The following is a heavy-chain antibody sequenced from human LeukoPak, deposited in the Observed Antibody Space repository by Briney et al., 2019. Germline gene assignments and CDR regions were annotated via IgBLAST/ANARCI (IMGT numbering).Heavy chain of an antibody. J-gene: IGHJ5*02. CDR1: GGSMSNHY. D-gene: IGHD4-17*01. CDR3: ARYKQTTVTMTGGFDP. Sequence: SETLSLTCTVSGGSMSNHYWSWSRQPPGKGLEWIGYIFYSGSTYSIPSSKNRVTISVDTSKNQFSLRLTSVSTADTAVYYCARYKQTTVTMTGGFDPWGQGTLVIVSS. CDR2: IFYSGST. V-gene: IGHV4-59*11.